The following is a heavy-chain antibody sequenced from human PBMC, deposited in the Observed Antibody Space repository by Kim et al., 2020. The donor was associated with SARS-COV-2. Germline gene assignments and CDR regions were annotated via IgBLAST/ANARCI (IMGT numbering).Heavy chain of an antibody. V-gene: IGHV3-48*02. J-gene: IGHJ4*02. CDR2: ISSSSSTI. CDR1: GFTFSSYS. Sequence: GWSLRLSCAASGFTFSSYSMNWVRQAPGKGLEWVSYISSSSSTIYYADSVKGRFTISRDNAKNSLYLQMNSLRDEDTAVYYCARDRRYYDSSGYGYWGQGTLVTVSS. CDR3: ARDRRYYDSSGYGY. D-gene: IGHD3-22*01.